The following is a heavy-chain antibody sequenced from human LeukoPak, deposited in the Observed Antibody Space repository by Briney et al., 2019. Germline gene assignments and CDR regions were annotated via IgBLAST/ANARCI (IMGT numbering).Heavy chain of an antibody. CDR1: GFTVSSKH. V-gene: IGHV3-30*18. J-gene: IGHJ2*01. D-gene: IGHD5-12*01. CDR2: ISYDGSNK. CDR3: AKDGRGYSGYDSRGYFDL. Sequence: PGGSLRLSCAASGFTVSSKHMTWVRQAPGKGLEWVAVISYDGSNKYYADSVKGRFTISRGNSKNTLYLQMNSLRAEDTAVYYCAKDGRGYSGYDSRGYFDLWGRGTLVTVSS.